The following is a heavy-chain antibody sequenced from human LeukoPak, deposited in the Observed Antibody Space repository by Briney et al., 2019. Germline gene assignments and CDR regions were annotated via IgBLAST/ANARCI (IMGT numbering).Heavy chain of an antibody. D-gene: IGHD5-12*01. V-gene: IGHV1-2*02. J-gene: IGHJ4*02. CDR2: INPNSGVT. CDR1: GYTFTVYY. Sequence: VASVKVSCKASGYTFTVYYMHWVRQAPGQGGEWMGWINPNSGVTNYAQKFQGTVTMTRDTSISTAYMELSRLRSDDTAVYYCARDTPDIVATFFDYWGQGTLVTVSS. CDR3: ARDTPDIVATFFDY.